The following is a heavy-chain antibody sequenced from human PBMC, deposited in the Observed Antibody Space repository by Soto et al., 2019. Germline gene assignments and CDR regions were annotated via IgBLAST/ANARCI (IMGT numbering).Heavy chain of an antibody. CDR2: ISSSSSYI. V-gene: IGHV3-21*01. CDR1: GFTFSSYS. D-gene: IGHD3-22*01. CDR3: ARWAYSSGYYLRTDYFDY. Sequence: PGGSLRLSCAASGFTFSSYSMNWVRQAPGKGLEWVSSISSSSSYIYYADSVKGRFTISRDNAKNSLYLQMNSLRAEDTAVYYCARWAYSSGYYLRTDYFDYWGQGTLVTVSS. J-gene: IGHJ4*02.